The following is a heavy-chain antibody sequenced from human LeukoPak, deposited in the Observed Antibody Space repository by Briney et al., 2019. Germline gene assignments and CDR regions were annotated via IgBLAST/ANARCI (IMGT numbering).Heavy chain of an antibody. J-gene: IGHJ5*02. D-gene: IGHD3-10*01. CDR1: GYTFTSYY. CDR3: ARVKYRVMVRGVIPFDP. Sequence: GASVKVSCKASGYTFTSYYMHWVRQAPGQGLEWMGWINPNSGGTNYAQKFQGRVTMTRDTSISTAYMELSRLRSDDTAVYYCARVKYRVMVRGVIPFDPWGQGTLVTVSS. CDR2: INPNSGGT. V-gene: IGHV1-2*02.